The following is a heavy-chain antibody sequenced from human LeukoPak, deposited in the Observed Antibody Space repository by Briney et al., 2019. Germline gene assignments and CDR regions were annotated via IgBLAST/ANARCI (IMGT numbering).Heavy chain of an antibody. CDR2: IIPILGIA. CDR3: ARTVSGIAAPGVRSAHFDY. D-gene: IGHD6-13*01. CDR1: GGTFSSYA. Sequence: GASVKVSCKASGGTFSSYAISWVRQAPGQGLEWMGRIIPILGIANYAQKFQGRVTITADKSTSTAYMELSSLRSEDTAVYYCARTVSGIAAPGVRSAHFDYWGQGTLVTVSS. J-gene: IGHJ4*02. V-gene: IGHV1-69*04.